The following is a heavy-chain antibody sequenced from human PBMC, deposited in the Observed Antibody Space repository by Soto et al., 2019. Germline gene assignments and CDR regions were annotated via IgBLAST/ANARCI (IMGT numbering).Heavy chain of an antibody. J-gene: IGHJ3*02. D-gene: IGHD5-18*01. CDR2: INSDGSST. CDR3: ARDRPGYSYGYGAFDI. CDR1: GFTFSSYW. Sequence: HPGGSLRLSCAASGFTFSSYWMHWVGQAPGKGLVWVSRINSDGSSTSYADSVKGRFTISRDNAKNTLYLQMNSLRAEDTAVYYCARDRPGYSYGYGAFDIWGQGTMDTVSS. V-gene: IGHV3-74*01.